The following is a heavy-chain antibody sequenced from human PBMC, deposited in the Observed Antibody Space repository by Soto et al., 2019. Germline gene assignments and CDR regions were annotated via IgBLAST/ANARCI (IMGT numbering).Heavy chain of an antibody. CDR2: ISSSSSTI. CDR1: GFTFSSYS. J-gene: IGHJ6*03. CDR3: ARGDWGAAAGTGEPYYYYMDV. D-gene: IGHD6-13*01. V-gene: IGHV3-48*01. Sequence: GGSLRLSCAASGFTFSSYSMNWVRQAPGKGLEWVSYISSSSSTIYYADSVKGRFTISRDNAKNSLYLQMNSLRAEDTAVYYCARGDWGAAAGTGEPYYYYMDVWGKGTTVTVSS.